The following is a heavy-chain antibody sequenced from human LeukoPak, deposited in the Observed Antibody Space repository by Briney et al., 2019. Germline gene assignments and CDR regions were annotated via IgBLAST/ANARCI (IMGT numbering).Heavy chain of an antibody. CDR3: AKAFDYNGLRGEGGSFDC. CDR1: GFTFSSYA. D-gene: IGHD4-11*01. CDR2: FSGGVTTT. J-gene: IGHJ4*02. V-gene: IGHV3-23*01. Sequence: PGGSLRLSCAASGFTFSSYAMSWVRQAPGKGLEWVSTFSGGVTTTWHADSVKGRFTISRENGKNSVYLQMNSLRAGDTAVYFCAKAFDYNGLRGEGGSFDCWGQGALVTVSS.